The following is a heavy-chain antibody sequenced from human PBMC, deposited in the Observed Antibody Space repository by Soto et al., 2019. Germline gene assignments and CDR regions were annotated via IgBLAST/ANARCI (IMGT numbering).Heavy chain of an antibody. CDR1: GFTFSNYA. CDR2: ISYDGSNK. Sequence: GGSLRLSCAASGFTFSNYAMHWVRQAPGKGLEWVAVISYDGSNKYYADSVKGRFTISRDNSKNTLYLQMNSLRAEDTAVYYCARNRDSPRYGGNSCDFDYWGQGTLVTVSS. V-gene: IGHV3-30-3*01. CDR3: ARNRDSPRYGGNSCDFDY. D-gene: IGHD2-21*02. J-gene: IGHJ4*02.